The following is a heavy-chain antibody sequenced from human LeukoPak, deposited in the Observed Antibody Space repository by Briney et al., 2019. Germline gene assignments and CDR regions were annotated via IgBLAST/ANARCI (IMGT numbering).Heavy chain of an antibody. Sequence: RGSPRLSCAASGLTFTSYAMSLVRQAPGERLGWVSDISGSGGTTYYADSVKGRFTTSRDNSKNTLYLQMNSLRAEDTAVYFCTTGAWIQLWLADYWGRGTLVTVSS. D-gene: IGHD5-18*01. J-gene: IGHJ4*02. V-gene: IGHV3-23*01. CDR2: ISGSGGTT. CDR1: GLTFTSYA. CDR3: TTGAWIQLWLADY.